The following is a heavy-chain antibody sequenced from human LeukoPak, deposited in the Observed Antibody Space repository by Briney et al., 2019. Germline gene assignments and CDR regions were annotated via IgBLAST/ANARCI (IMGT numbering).Heavy chain of an antibody. CDR3: ARAPRQLSYYYGLDV. CDR1: GYTFTSYE. Sequence: ASVKVFCKASGYTFTSYEIMWVRQATGQGLEWMGWMNPNSGDTGYAQKFQGRVTMNRDTSKSTAYMDLSNLRSEDTAVYYCARAPRQLSYYYGLDVWGQGTTVTVSS. CDR2: MNPNSGDT. D-gene: IGHD5-18*01. J-gene: IGHJ6*02. V-gene: IGHV1-8*02.